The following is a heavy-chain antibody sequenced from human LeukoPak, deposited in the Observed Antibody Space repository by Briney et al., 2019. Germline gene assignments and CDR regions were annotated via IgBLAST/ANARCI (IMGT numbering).Heavy chain of an antibody. CDR1: GFTVSSNY. CDR3: AREAVTYGSGADPLDY. V-gene: IGHV3-66*01. CDR2: LYSGGST. Sequence: GGSLRLSCAASGFTVSSNYMSWVRQAPGKGLEWVSVLYSGGSTYYADSVKGRFAISRDNSKNTLYLQMNSLRGEDTAVYYCAREAVTYGSGADPLDYWGQGTLVTVSS. D-gene: IGHD3-10*01. J-gene: IGHJ4*02.